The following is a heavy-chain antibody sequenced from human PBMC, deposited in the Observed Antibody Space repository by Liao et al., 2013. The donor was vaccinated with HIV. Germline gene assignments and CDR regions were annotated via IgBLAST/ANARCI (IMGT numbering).Heavy chain of an antibody. V-gene: IGHV4-4*07. D-gene: IGHD3-10*01. CDR3: ARDDVTMVRGQRQGDGFDI. Sequence: QVQLQESGPGLVKPSETLSLTCTVSGGSIKSDYWSWIRQPAGKGLEWIGRIDSSGRTRYNPSLKSRVTMSVDTSKNQFSLRLTSVTAADTAVYYCARDDVTMVRGQRQGDGFDIWGQGTVVTVSS. CDR1: GGSIKSDY. CDR2: IDSSGRT. J-gene: IGHJ3*02.